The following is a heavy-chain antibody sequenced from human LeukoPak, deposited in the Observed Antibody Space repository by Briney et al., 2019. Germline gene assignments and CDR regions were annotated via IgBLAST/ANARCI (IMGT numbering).Heavy chain of an antibody. J-gene: IGHJ4*02. CDR2: ISATGGST. V-gene: IGHV3-23*01. CDR3: ANRPLDY. CDR1: GFSFSTYA. Sequence: GGSLRLSCAASGFSFSTYAMSWVRQAPGKGLEWVSAISATGGSTYYADSVRGRFTISRDNSKNTLYLQINTLRAEDTAVYYCANRPLDYWGQGTLVTVSS.